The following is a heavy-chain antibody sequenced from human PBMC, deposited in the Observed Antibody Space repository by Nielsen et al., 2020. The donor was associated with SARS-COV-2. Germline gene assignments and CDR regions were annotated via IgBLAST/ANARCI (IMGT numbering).Heavy chain of an antibody. Sequence: WIRQPPGKGLEWVAVISYDGSNKYYADSVKGRFTISRDSAKGSLYLQMNSLRVDDTAIYYCARDSDFDFWNGASYYYDYWGQGTQVTVSS. J-gene: IGHJ4*02. V-gene: IGHV3-33*01. CDR3: ARDSDFDFWNGASYYYDY. D-gene: IGHD3-3*01. CDR2: ISYDGSNK.